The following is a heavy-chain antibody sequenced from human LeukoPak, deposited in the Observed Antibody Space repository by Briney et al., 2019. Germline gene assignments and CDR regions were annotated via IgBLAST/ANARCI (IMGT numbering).Heavy chain of an antibody. CDR1: GGSISSSSYY. CDR2: IYYSGST. V-gene: IGHV4-39*01. Sequence: SETLSLTCTVSGGSISSSSYYWGWIRQPPGKGLEWIGSIYYSGSTYYNPSLKSRVTISVDTSKNQFSLKLSSVTAADTAVYYCARQRGYYDSCGYYYSRWGQGTLVTVSS. J-gene: IGHJ4*02. CDR3: ARQRGYYDSCGYYYSR. D-gene: IGHD3-22*01.